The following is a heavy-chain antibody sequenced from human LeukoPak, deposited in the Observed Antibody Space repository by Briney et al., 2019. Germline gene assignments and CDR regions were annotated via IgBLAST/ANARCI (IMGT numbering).Heavy chain of an antibody. CDR1: GYTLTGYY. J-gene: IGHJ4*02. CDR2: INPNSGGT. Sequence: ASVKVSCKASGYTLTGYYMHWVRQAPGQGLEWMGWINPNSGGTNYAQKFQGRVTMTRDTSISTAYMELSRLRSDDTAVYYCARDTALRGNSRILSSGVNFDYWGQGTLVTVSS. V-gene: IGHV1-2*02. CDR3: ARDTALRGNSRILSSGVNFDY. D-gene: IGHD6-19*01.